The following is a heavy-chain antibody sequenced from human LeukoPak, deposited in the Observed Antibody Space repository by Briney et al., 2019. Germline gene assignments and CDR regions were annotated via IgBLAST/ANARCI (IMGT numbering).Heavy chain of an antibody. V-gene: IGHV3-48*04. J-gene: IGHJ3*02. D-gene: IGHD5-12*01. Sequence: GGSLRLSCAASGFTFSSYSMNWVRQAPGKGLEWVSYISSSSSTIYYADSVKGRFTISRDNAKNSLYLQMNSLRAEDTAVYYCARVFGGYVGFPDSFDIWGQGTMVTVSS. CDR2: ISSSSSTI. CDR3: ARVFGGYVGFPDSFDI. CDR1: GFTFSSYS.